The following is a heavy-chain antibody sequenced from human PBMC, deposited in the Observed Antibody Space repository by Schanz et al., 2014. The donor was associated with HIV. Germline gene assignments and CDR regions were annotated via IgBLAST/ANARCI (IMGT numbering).Heavy chain of an antibody. Sequence: QVQLVESGGGVVQPGRSLRLSCAASGFTFSSYGMHWVRQAPGKGPEWISSISSSGSYIFYADSLKGRFTISRDNSKNTLYLQMNSLRADDTAVYYCAKGRDYFDSSGYSDWGQGTLVTVSS. V-gene: IGHV3-NL1*01. D-gene: IGHD3-22*01. J-gene: IGHJ4*02. CDR2: ISSSGSYI. CDR3: AKGRDYFDSSGYSD. CDR1: GFTFSSYG.